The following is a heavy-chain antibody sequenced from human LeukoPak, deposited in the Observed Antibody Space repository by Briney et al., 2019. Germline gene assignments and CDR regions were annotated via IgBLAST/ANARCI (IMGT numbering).Heavy chain of an antibody. Sequence: GGSLRLSCAASGFTFSSYWMSWVRQAPGRGLEWVANIKQDGSEKYYVDSVKGRFTISRDNAKNSLYLQMNSLRAEDTAVYYCARDSLWFGELNNYWGQGTLDTVSS. CDR1: GFTFSSYW. D-gene: IGHD3-10*01. CDR3: ARDSLWFGELNNY. CDR2: IKQDGSEK. V-gene: IGHV3-7*01. J-gene: IGHJ4*02.